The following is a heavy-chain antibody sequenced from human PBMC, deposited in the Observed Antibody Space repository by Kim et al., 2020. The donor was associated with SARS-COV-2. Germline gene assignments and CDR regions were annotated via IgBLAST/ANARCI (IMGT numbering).Heavy chain of an antibody. J-gene: IGHJ3*02. V-gene: IGHV7-4-1*02. Sequence: YAQGFTGRFVFSLATSVSTAYLQISSLKAEDTAVYYCARDTVLTGDAFDIWGKGTMVTVSS. CDR3: ARDTVLTGDAFDI. D-gene: IGHD4-4*01.